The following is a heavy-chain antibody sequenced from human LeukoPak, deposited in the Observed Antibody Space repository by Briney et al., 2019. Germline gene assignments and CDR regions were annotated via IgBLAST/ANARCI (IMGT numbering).Heavy chain of an antibody. CDR1: GGSISSSSYY. D-gene: IGHD4-23*01. Sequence: SETLSLTCTVSGGSISSSSYYWGWIRQPPGKGLEWVGSIYYSGSTYYNPSLKSRVTISVDTSKNQFSLKLTSVTAADTAVYYCARVRRGDGGLDYWGQGTLVSVSS. CDR2: IYYSGST. CDR3: ARVRRGDGGLDY. V-gene: IGHV4-39*07. J-gene: IGHJ4*02.